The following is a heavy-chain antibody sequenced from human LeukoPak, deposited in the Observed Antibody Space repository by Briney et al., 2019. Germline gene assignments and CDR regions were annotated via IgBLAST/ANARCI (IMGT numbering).Heavy chain of an antibody. D-gene: IGHD4-17*01. V-gene: IGHV3-48*04. J-gene: IGHJ6*02. CDR3: ARDDFDYGDYVSQGYYFGMDV. CDR2: ISSSSSRSTI. Sequence: PGGSLRLSCAASGFTLTNYRMNWVRQAPGKGLEWVSYISSSSSRSTIYYADSVKGRFTISRDNAKNSLYLQMNSLRAEDTAVYYCARDDFDYGDYVSQGYYFGMDVWGQGTTVTVSS. CDR1: GFTLTNYR.